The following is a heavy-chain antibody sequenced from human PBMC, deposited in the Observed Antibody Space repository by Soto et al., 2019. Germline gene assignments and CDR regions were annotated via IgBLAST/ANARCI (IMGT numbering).Heavy chain of an antibody. D-gene: IGHD3-3*01. CDR2: ISGSGGST. V-gene: IGHV3-23*01. CDR3: AKTLYYDFWSGPPAGAFDI. Sequence: PGGSLRLSCAASGFTFNSYAMSWVRQALGKGLEWVSAISGSGGSTYYADSVKGRFTISRDNSKNTLYLQMNSLRAEDTAVYYCAKTLYYDFWSGPPAGAFDIWGQGTMVTVSS. J-gene: IGHJ3*02. CDR1: GFTFNSYA.